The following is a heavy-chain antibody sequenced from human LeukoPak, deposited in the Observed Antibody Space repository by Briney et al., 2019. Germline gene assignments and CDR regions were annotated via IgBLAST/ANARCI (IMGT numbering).Heavy chain of an antibody. CDR1: GFTVSSKY. J-gene: IGHJ4*02. CDR3: ARGCSSTSCYGFDY. V-gene: IGHV3-53*01. Sequence: GGSLRLSCAASGFTVSSKYMSWVRQAPGKGLEWVSVIYSGGSRYYADSVRGRFTISIDNSKNTLYLQMNSLRAEDTAVYYCARGCSSTSCYGFDYWGQGTLVTVSS. CDR2: IYSGGSR. D-gene: IGHD2-2*01.